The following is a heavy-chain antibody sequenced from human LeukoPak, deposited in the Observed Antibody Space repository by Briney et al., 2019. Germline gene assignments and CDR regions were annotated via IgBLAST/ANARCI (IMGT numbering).Heavy chain of an antibody. V-gene: IGHV4-59*12. J-gene: IGHJ6*03. D-gene: IGHD2-2*01. CDR2: IYYSGST. CDR3: ARVKDCSSTSCYPSYYYYMDV. Sequence: SETLSLTCNVSSGSISGYYWTWVRQPPGKGLEWIGFIYYSGSTNYNPSLKSRVTMSVDTSKNEFSLKLSSVTAADTAVYYCARVKDCSSTSCYPSYYYYMDVWGKGTTVTVSS. CDR1: SGSISGYY.